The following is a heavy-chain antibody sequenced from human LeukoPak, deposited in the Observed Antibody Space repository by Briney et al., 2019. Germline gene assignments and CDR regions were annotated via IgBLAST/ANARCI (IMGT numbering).Heavy chain of an antibody. Sequence: GGSLRLSCAASAFTFSSYWMSWVRQAPGKGLEWVAKIKYDASDKYYVDSVKGRFTISRDNAKSSLYLQMNSLRAEDTAVYYCSRTDGSKGGAIDYWGQGTLVTVSS. CDR3: SRTDGSKGGAIDY. V-gene: IGHV3-7*01. CDR2: IKYDASDK. D-gene: IGHD4-23*01. CDR1: AFTFSSYW. J-gene: IGHJ4*02.